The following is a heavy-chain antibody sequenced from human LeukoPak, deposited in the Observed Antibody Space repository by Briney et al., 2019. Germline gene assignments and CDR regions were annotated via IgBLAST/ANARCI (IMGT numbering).Heavy chain of an antibody. V-gene: IGHV3-23*01. CDR1: GFTFSSYA. CDR3: AKLRDFFDSSGQFDY. D-gene: IGHD3-22*01. Sequence: GGSLRLSCAASGFTFSSYAMSWVRQAPGKGMEWVSATSGSGDGTFYADSVKGRFTISRYNSKNTLYLQMNSLRAEDTAIYYCAKLRDFFDSSGQFDYWGQGTLVTVSS. CDR2: TSGSGDGT. J-gene: IGHJ4*02.